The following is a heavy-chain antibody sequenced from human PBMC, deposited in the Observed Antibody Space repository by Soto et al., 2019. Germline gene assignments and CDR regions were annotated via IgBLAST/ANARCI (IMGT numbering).Heavy chain of an antibody. Sequence: GSLRLSCAASGFTFSSYAMSWVRQAPGKGLEWVSGISGSGGSTYYADSVKGRFTISRDNSKNTLYLQMNSLRAEDTAVYYCAKDSSGYSYDHNAFDIWGQGTMVTVSS. CDR3: AKDSSGYSYDHNAFDI. J-gene: IGHJ3*02. D-gene: IGHD5-18*01. CDR1: GFTFSSYA. CDR2: ISGSGGST. V-gene: IGHV3-23*01.